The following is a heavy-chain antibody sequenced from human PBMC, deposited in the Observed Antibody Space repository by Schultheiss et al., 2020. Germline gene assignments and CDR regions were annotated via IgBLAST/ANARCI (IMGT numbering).Heavy chain of an antibody. J-gene: IGHJ5*02. V-gene: IGHV2-5*01. CDR3: AHSQEHCSSTSCPSFDP. CDR2: IYWNDDK. Sequence: SGPTLVKPTQTLTLTCTFSGFSLSTSGVGVGWIRQPPGKALEWLALIYWNDDKRYSPSLKTRLTISKDTSKNQVVLTMTNMDPVDTATYYCAHSQEHCSSTSCPSFDPWGQGTLVTVSS. CDR1: GFSLSTSGVG. D-gene: IGHD2-2*01.